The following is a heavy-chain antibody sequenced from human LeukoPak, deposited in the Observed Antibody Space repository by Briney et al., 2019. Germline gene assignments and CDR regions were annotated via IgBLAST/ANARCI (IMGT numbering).Heavy chain of an antibody. CDR2: ISSSSSYI. J-gene: IGHJ4*02. Sequence: PGGSLRLSCAASGFTYISYSMNWVRQAPGKGMEWVSSISSSSSYIYYADSVKGRFTISRDNAKNSLYLQMNSLRAEDTAVYYCARDNGARLTPFDYWGQGTLVTVSS. CDR1: GFTYISYS. D-gene: IGHD2-8*01. CDR3: ARDNGARLTPFDY. V-gene: IGHV3-21*01.